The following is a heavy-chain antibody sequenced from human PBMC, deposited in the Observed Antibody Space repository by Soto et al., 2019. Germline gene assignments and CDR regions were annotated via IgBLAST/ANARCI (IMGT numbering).Heavy chain of an antibody. V-gene: IGHV3-11*01. D-gene: IGHD2-15*01. Sequence: GGSLRLSCAASGFTLSDYYMSWIRQAPGKGLEWVSYISSSGSTIYYADSVKGRFTISRDNAKNSLYLQMNSLRAEDTAVYYCARESSYCSGGSCYAGWFDPWGQGTLVTVSS. CDR1: GFTLSDYY. CDR3: ARESSYCSGGSCYAGWFDP. J-gene: IGHJ5*02. CDR2: ISSSGSTI.